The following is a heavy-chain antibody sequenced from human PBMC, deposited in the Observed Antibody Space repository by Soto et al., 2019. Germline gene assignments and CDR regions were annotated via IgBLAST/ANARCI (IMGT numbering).Heavy chain of an antibody. V-gene: IGHV4-59*11. J-gene: IGHJ4*02. CDR2: IYYSGST. CDR1: GGSISSHF. D-gene: IGHD5-12*01. CDR3: ARGGYDSGDYFDY. Sequence: SETLSLTCTVSGGSISSHFWSWIRQSPGKGLQWIGYIYYSGSTNYNPSLKSRVTISVDTPKNQLSLKLSSVTAADTAVYYCARGGYDSGDYFDYWGQGTLVTVSS.